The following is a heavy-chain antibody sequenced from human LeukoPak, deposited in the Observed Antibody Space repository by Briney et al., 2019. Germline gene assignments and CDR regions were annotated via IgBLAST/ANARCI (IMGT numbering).Heavy chain of an antibody. Sequence: ASVKVSCKASGYTFTVYYMHWVRQAPGQGLEWMGWINPNSGGTNYAQKFQGRVTMTRDTSISTAYMELSRLRSDDTAVYYCARSSSGWYIFDYWGQGTLVTVSS. D-gene: IGHD6-19*01. CDR3: ARSSSGWYIFDY. V-gene: IGHV1-2*02. J-gene: IGHJ4*02. CDR2: INPNSGGT. CDR1: GYTFTVYY.